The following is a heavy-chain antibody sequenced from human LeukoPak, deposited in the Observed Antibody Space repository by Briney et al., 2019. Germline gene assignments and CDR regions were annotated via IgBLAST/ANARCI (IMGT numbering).Heavy chain of an antibody. D-gene: IGHD5-12*01. J-gene: IGHJ4*02. CDR1: GGSISSGGYS. CDR2: IYHSGST. CDR3: ARGGSGYAYGTFDY. Sequence: PSQTLSLTCAVSGGSISSGGYSWSWIRQPPGKGLEWIGYIYHSGSTYYNPSLKSRVTISVDRSKNQFSLKLSSVTAADTAVYYCARGGSGYAYGTFDYWGQGTLVTVSS. V-gene: IGHV4-30-2*01.